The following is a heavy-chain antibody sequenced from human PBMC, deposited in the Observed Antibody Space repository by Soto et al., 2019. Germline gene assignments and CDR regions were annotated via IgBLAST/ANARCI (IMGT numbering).Heavy chain of an antibody. D-gene: IGHD6-13*01. Sequence: EVQLVESGGGLVQPGGSLRLSCAASGFTFSSYWMHWVRQAPGKGLVWVSRINPDGSTTSYADSVKGRFTISRDSAKDTLYLQMNSLRAEDTAVYYRARVATGAYYFDYWGQGTLVTVSS. V-gene: IGHV3-74*01. CDR2: INPDGSTT. J-gene: IGHJ4*02. CDR1: GFTFSSYW. CDR3: ARVATGAYYFDY.